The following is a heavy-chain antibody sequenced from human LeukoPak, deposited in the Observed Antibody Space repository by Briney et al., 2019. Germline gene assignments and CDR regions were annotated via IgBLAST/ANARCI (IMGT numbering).Heavy chain of an antibody. V-gene: IGHV3-11*01. J-gene: IGHJ4*02. CDR3: ARARGAGPGAHFDY. D-gene: IGHD3-10*01. CDR2: ISSSGGTR. CDR1: GFIFTDYY. Sequence: GGSLRLSCAASGFIFTDYYMTWVRQAPGKGLEWLSYISSSGGTRYYADSVRGRFTISRDNAKDAVYLQMNSLRVEDTAVYYCARARGAGPGAHFDYWGQGTPVIVSS.